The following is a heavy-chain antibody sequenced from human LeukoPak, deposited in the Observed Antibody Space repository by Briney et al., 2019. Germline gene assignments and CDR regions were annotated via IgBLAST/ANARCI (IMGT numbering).Heavy chain of an antibody. Sequence: GGSLRLSCAASGFTFSNYEMDWVRQAPGKGLEWVSYISSSGTTMYADSVKGRFTISRDNAKNSLYLQMNSLRAEDTAVYYCAAQGFDPWGQGTLVTVSS. D-gene: IGHD6-6*01. J-gene: IGHJ5*02. V-gene: IGHV3-48*03. CDR2: ISSSGTTM. CDR3: AAQGFDP. CDR1: GFTFSNYE.